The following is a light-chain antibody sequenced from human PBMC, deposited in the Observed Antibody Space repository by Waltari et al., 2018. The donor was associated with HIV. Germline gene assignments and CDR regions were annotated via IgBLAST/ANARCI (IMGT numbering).Light chain of an antibody. Sequence: SYVLTQPPSVSVAPGQTARITCGGNNIGSKSVHWYQQKPGRAPVLVVYDDSDRPSGIPERFSGSNSGNTATLTISRVEAGDEADYYCQVWDSSSDLVFGGGTKLTVL. V-gene: IGLV3-21*02. CDR3: QVWDSSSDLV. CDR1: NIGSKS. CDR2: DDS. J-gene: IGLJ2*01.